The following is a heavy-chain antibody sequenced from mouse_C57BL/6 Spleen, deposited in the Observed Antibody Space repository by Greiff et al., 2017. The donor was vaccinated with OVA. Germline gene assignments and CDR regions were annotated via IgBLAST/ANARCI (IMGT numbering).Heavy chain of an antibody. CDR3: ARGITTVVATNY. J-gene: IGHJ2*01. CDR2: IYPGSGST. CDR1: GYTFTSYW. V-gene: IGHV1-55*01. Sequence: QVQLQQPGAELVKPGASVKMSCKASGYTFTSYWITWVKRRPGQGLEWIGDIYPGSGSTNYNEKFKSKATLTVDTSSSTAYMQLSSLTSEDSAVYYCARGITTVVATNYWGQGTTLTVSS. D-gene: IGHD1-1*01.